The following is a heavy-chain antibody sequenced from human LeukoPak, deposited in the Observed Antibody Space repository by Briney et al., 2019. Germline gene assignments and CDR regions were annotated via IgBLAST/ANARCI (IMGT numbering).Heavy chain of an antibody. CDR1: GGSISSSSYY. V-gene: IGHV4-39*07. Sequence: SETLSLTCTVSGGSISSSSYYWGWIRQPPGKGLEWIGSIYYSGSTYYNPSLKSRVTISVDTSKNQFSLKLSSVTAADTAVYYCAREGWGSGYYFDYWGQGTLVTVSS. CDR2: IYYSGST. J-gene: IGHJ4*02. CDR3: AREGWGSGYYFDY. D-gene: IGHD7-27*01.